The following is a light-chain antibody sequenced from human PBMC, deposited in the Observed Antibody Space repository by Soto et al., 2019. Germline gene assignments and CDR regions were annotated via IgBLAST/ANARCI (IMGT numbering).Light chain of an antibody. Sequence: DIQMTQSPSSLSASVGDRVTITCRASQSISSYLNWYQQKPGKAPKLLIYAASSLQSGVPSRFSGSGSGTEFPLPISSLQPEDFATYYCQQSYSTPGTFGQGTKVEIK. V-gene: IGKV1-39*01. CDR3: QQSYSTPGT. CDR2: AAS. CDR1: QSISSY. J-gene: IGKJ1*01.